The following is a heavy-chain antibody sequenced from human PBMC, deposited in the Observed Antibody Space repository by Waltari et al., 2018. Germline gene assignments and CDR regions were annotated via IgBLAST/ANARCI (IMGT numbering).Heavy chain of an antibody. D-gene: IGHD3-16*01. V-gene: IGHV1-69*08. CDR1: GGTFSSHT. J-gene: IGHJ4*02. Sequence: QVQLVQSGAEVKKPGSSVKVSCKASGGTFSSHTISWVRQAPGQGVERMGRIIPILGIANNAQKFQGRVTITADKSTGTAYMELSSLRSEDTAVYYCAREGGRFDCDYWGQGALVTVSS. CDR2: IIPILGIA. CDR3: AREGGRFDCDY.